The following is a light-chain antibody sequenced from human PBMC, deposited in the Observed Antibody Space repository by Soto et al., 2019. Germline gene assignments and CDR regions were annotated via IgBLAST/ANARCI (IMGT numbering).Light chain of an antibody. CDR2: IAS. Sequence: DIQLTQSPCFLSSSFVDRVTITCRASQGIRNYLAWYQQKPGRAPKLLMYIASTLHTGVPSRFSGSESGTEFTLTITSLQPEDFATYYCQQVNSYPITFGQGTRLEIK. CDR1: QGIRNY. V-gene: IGKV1-9*01. J-gene: IGKJ5*01. CDR3: QQVNSYPIT.